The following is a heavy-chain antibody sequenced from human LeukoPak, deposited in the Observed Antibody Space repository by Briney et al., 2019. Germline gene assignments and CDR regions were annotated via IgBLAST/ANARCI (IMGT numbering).Heavy chain of an antibody. D-gene: IGHD3/OR15-3a*01. Sequence: GGSLRLSCAASGFTFSDYYMNWIRQAPGKGLEWVSAISGSGGSTYYADSVKGRFTISRDNSKNTLYLQMNSLRAEDTALYYCAKSGEADWLSHGWHLYYFDYWGQGTLVTVSS. CDR1: GFTFSDYY. CDR2: ISGSGGST. CDR3: AKSGEADWLSHGWHLYYFDY. J-gene: IGHJ4*02. V-gene: IGHV3-23*01.